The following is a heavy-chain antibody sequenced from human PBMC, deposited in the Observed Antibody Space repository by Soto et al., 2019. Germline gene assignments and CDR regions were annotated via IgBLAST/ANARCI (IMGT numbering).Heavy chain of an antibody. CDR1: GGSISSSSYY. V-gene: IGHV4-39*01. CDR2: IYYSGST. Sequence: QLQLQESGPGLVKPSETLSLTCTVSGGSISSSSYYWGWFRRPPGKGLEWIGSIYYSGSTYYNPSLKIRVTIAVDTYKNQFSLKLSYVTAADTAVYYCARQLHDYGDPNWFDPWGQGTLVTVSS. J-gene: IGHJ5*02. D-gene: IGHD4-17*01. CDR3: ARQLHDYGDPNWFDP.